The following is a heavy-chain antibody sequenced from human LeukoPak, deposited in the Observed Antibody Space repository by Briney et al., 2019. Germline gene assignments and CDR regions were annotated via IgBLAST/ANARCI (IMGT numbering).Heavy chain of an antibody. V-gene: IGHV4-61*02. CDR1: GGSISSGSYY. CDR3: ATTRTAAGYNWFDP. Sequence: SETLSLTCTVSGGSISSGSYYWSWIRQPAGKGLEWIGRIYTSGSTNYNPSLKSRVTISVDTSKNQFSLKLSSVTAADTAVYYCATTRTAAGYNWFDPWGQGTLVTVSS. CDR2: IYTSGST. J-gene: IGHJ5*02. D-gene: IGHD6-13*01.